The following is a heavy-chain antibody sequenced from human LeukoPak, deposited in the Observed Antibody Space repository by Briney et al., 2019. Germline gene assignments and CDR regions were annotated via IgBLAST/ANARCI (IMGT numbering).Heavy chain of an antibody. D-gene: IGHD2-15*01. V-gene: IGHV3-23*01. CDR1: GFTFSSYA. Sequence: GGSLRLSCAASGFTFSSYAMSWVRQAPGKGLERVSAISGSGGSSYYADSVKGRFTISRDNSKNTLYLQMNSLRAEDTAVYYCAKFEVVAADFDYWGQGTLVTVSS. J-gene: IGHJ4*02. CDR3: AKFEVVAADFDY. CDR2: ISGSGGSS.